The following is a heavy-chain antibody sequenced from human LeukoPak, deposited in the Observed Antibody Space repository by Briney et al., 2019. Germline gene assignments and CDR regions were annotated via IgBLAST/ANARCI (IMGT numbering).Heavy chain of an antibody. D-gene: IGHD6-13*01. V-gene: IGHV3-7*01. Sequence: GGSLRLSCAASGFTFSTYWMSWVRQAPGKGLEWVANIKQDGSEKYYVDSVKGRFTIPRDNAKNSLYLQMNSLRAEDTAMYYCARDSAGNDYWGQGTLVTVSS. CDR1: GFTFSTYW. J-gene: IGHJ4*02. CDR2: IKQDGSEK. CDR3: ARDSAGNDY.